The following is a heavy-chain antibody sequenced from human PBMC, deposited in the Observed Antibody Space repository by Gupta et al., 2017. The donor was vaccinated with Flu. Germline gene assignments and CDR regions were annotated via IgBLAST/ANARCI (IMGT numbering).Heavy chain of an antibody. D-gene: IGHD1-26*01. CDR1: GVSFRNYG. V-gene: IGHV3-30*18. J-gene: IGHJ6*02. Sequence: QERVAESGGGVVQPGRSLRLSCAASGVSFRNYGMHWVRQAPGKGLEWVAVISHDGINSYHTDSVNVRFTISRDNSKNTLYLQMSSLRTEDTAVYYCAKDWRWDNNNYGMNVWGQGTTVTVSS. CDR2: ISHDGINS. CDR3: AKDWRWDNNNYGMNV.